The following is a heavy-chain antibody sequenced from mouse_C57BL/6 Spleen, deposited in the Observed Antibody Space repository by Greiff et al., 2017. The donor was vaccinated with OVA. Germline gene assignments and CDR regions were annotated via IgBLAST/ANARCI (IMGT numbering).Heavy chain of an antibody. D-gene: IGHD2-3*01. J-gene: IGHJ1*03. CDR2: INPNNGGT. CDR1: GYTFTDYN. V-gene: IGHV1-18*01. Sequence: VQLQQSGPELVKPGASVKIPCKASGYTFTDYNMDWVKQSHGKSLEWIGDINPNNGGTIYNQKFKGKATLTVDKPSSTAYMELRSLTSEDTAVYYCARLYRYFDVWGTGTTVTVSS. CDR3: ARLYRYFDV.